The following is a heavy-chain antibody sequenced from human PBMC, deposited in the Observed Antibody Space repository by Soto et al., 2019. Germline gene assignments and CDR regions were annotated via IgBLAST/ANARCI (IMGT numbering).Heavy chain of an antibody. CDR2: ISYDGSNK. V-gene: IGHV3-30-3*01. D-gene: IGHD6-13*01. CDR3: ARDRAFCIAAAGTGCYYYGLDV. Sequence: QVQLVESGGGVVQPGRSLRLSCAASGFTFSSYAMHWVRQAPGKGLEWVAVISYDGSNKYYADSVKGRFTISRDNSKNTLYLQMNSLRAEDTAVYYCARDRAFCIAAAGTGCYYYGLDVWGQGTTVTVSS. J-gene: IGHJ6*02. CDR1: GFTFSSYA.